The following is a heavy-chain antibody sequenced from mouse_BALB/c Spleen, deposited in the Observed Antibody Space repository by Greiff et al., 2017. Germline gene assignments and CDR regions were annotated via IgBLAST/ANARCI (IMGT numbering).Heavy chain of an antibody. CDR2: IDPENGDT. CDR1: GFNIKDYY. Sequence: VQLQQSGAELVRSGASVKLSCTASGFNIKDYYMHWVKQRPEQGLEWIGWIDPENGDTEYAPKFQGKATMTADTSSNTAYLQLSSLTSEDTAVYYCKAAPLITTVVADYWGQGTTLTVSS. D-gene: IGHD1-1*01. J-gene: IGHJ2*01. CDR3: KAAPLITTVVADY. V-gene: IGHV14-4*02.